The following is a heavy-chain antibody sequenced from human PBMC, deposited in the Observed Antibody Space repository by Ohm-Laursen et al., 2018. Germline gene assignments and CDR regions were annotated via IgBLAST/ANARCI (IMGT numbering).Heavy chain of an antibody. Sequence: SLRLSCSASGFTFSSYGMHWVRQAPGKGLEWVAVISYDGSNKYYADSVKGRFTISRDNSKNTLYLQMNSLRAEDTAVYYCAKEVLTMIVVAQGDCYGMDVWGQGTTVTVSS. J-gene: IGHJ6*02. CDR1: GFTFSSYG. CDR3: AKEVLTMIVVAQGDCYGMDV. V-gene: IGHV3-30*18. CDR2: ISYDGSNK. D-gene: IGHD3-22*01.